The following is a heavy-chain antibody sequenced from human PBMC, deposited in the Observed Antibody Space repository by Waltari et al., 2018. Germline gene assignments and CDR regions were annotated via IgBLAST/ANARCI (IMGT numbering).Heavy chain of an antibody. Sequence: QVQLQQSGPGLVKPSQTLSLTCAISGDSVSSNSAAWNWLRQSPSRGLEWLGRTYYRSKWYNDYAVSVKSRITINPDTSKNQFSLQLNSVTPEDTAVYYCARERPEYYYDSSHAFDIWGQGTMVTVSS. CDR1: GDSVSSNSAA. CDR3: ARERPEYYYDSSHAFDI. J-gene: IGHJ3*02. V-gene: IGHV6-1*01. CDR2: TYYRSKWYN. D-gene: IGHD3-22*01.